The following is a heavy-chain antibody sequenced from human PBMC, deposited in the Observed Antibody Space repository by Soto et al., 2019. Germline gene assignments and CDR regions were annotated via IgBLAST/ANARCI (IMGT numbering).Heavy chain of an antibody. J-gene: IGHJ4*02. CDR3: PSGARRGYPYCVDS. D-gene: IGHD1-1*01. CDR1: EGTFNSYA. CDR2: IIPYYNTL. Sequence: QAQVVQSGAEVRKPGSSVKLSCKASEGTFNSYAIAWVRQAPGQGLEWMGGIIPYYNTLNYAQKFQDRVTITADDSTNTVYTELSSLRSDDTAVYFCPSGARRGYPYCVDSWAQGDPVTVSS. V-gene: IGHV1-69*01.